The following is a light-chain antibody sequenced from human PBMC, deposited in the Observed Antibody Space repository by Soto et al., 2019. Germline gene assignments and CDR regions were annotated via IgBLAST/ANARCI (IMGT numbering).Light chain of an antibody. CDR2: AAS. Sequence: EIVLTQSPGTLSLSPGERATLTCRASQSISNNYLAWHQQKPGQAPRLLIYAASNRATGIPDRFSGSGSGTDFTITISRLEPEDFAVYYCQQYGSSPRTFGQGTKVEIK. CDR1: QSISNNY. CDR3: QQYGSSPRT. V-gene: IGKV3-20*01. J-gene: IGKJ1*01.